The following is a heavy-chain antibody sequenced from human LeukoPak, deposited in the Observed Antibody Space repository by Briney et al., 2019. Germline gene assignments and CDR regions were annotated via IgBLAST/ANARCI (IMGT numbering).Heavy chain of an antibody. D-gene: IGHD2-21*01. Sequence: SETLSLTCSVSGGSISSYSWSWIRQPAVKGLEWIGRMYTSGSTKYNPSLKSRVTMSVDTSKNQFSLKLSSVTAADTAVYYCARGVVIAPQTFDYWGQGTLVTVSS. CDR2: MYTSGST. V-gene: IGHV4-4*07. J-gene: IGHJ4*02. CDR3: ARGVVIAPQTFDY. CDR1: GGSISSYS.